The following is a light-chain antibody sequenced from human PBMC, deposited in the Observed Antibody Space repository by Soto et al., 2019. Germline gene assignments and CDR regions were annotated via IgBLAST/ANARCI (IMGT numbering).Light chain of an antibody. CDR3: SSYTSSSTYV. Sequence: QSVLTQPASVSGSPGQSITISCTGTSSDVGGYNYVSWYQQHPSKAPTLMIYDVSNRPSGVSNRFSGSKSGNTASLTISGLQAEDEADYYCSSYTSSSTYVFGTGTKVTVL. V-gene: IGLV2-14*01. J-gene: IGLJ1*01. CDR2: DVS. CDR1: SSDVGGYNY.